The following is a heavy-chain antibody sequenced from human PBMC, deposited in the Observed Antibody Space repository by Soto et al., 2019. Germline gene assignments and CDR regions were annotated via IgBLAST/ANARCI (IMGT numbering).Heavy chain of an antibody. J-gene: IGHJ4*02. CDR1: GFTFSSYA. CDR3: AEMITFGGVIVTDPCYFDY. V-gene: IGHV3-23*01. D-gene: IGHD3-16*02. CDR2: ISGSGGST. Sequence: EVQLLESGGGLVQPGGSLRLSCAASGFTFSSYAMSWVRQAPGKGLEWVSAISGSGGSTYYADSVKGRFTISRDNSKNTLYLQINSLRAEDTAVYYCAEMITFGGVIVTDPCYFDYWGQGTLVTVSS.